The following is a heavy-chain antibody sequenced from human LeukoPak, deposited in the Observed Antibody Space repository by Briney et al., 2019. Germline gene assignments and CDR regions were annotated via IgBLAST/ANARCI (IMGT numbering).Heavy chain of an antibody. D-gene: IGHD3-10*01. Sequence: SQTLSLTCTVSGGSISSDNYQGSWIRQPPGKGLEWIGYINYSGSTYYNPSLKSRVTISVDTSKNHFSLKLSSVTAADTAVYYCARYGSGSTWFDPWGQGTLVTVSS. CDR2: INYSGST. J-gene: IGHJ5*02. V-gene: IGHV4-30-4*01. CDR1: GGSISSDNYQ. CDR3: ARYGSGSTWFDP.